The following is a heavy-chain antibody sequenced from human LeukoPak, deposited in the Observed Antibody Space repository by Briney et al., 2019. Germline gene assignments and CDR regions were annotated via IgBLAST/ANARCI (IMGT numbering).Heavy chain of an antibody. CDR3: ARGDRRDSYRFDY. J-gene: IGHJ4*02. CDR2: LYSDDTT. Sequence: PGGSPRLSCVASGFTVSSTYMNWVRHAPGKGLEWVSVLYSDDTTYYADSVKGRFTISRDNSKNTLFLQMDSLRAEDTAVYYCARGDRRDSYRFDYWGQGLLVTVSS. D-gene: IGHD5-24*01. CDR1: GFTVSSTY. V-gene: IGHV3-53*01.